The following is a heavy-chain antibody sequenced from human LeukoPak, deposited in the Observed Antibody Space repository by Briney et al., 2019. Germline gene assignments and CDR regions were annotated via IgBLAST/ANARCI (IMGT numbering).Heavy chain of an antibody. CDR3: PRTAVAGHEPGGY. Sequence: ASVKVSCKASGYTFTSYAMNGVGQAPGQGLEWMGWINPNSGGTNYAQKFQGRVTMTRGPSISTAYMELSRGRSDATDVYSCPRTAVAGHEPGGYWGQGTLVTVSS. CDR1: GYTFTSYA. V-gene: IGHV1-2*02. CDR2: INPNSGGT. D-gene: IGHD6-19*01. J-gene: IGHJ4*02.